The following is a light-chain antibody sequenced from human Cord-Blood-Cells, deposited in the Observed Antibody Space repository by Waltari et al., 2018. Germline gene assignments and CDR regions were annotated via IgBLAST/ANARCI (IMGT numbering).Light chain of an antibody. V-gene: IGKV3-11*01. CDR2: DAS. J-gene: IGKJ4*01. Sequence: EIIFTHSPATLPLAPGDGATPSCRASQSVSSYLAWYQQKPGQAPRLLIYDASNRATGIPARFSGSGSGTDFTLTISSLEPEDFAVYYCQQRSNWPPLTFGGGTKVEIK. CDR3: QQRSNWPPLT. CDR1: QSVSSY.